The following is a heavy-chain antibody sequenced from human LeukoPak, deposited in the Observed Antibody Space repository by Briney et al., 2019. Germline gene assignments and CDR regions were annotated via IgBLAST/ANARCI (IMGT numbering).Heavy chain of an antibody. V-gene: IGHV1-2*02. CDR2: INPNSGGT. CDR3: AREGIFGGYFDY. J-gene: IGHJ4*02. Sequence: GASVKVSCKASGYTFTGYYMHWVRQAPGQGLEWMGWINPNSGGTNYEQKFQGRVTMTRDTSISTAYMELSRLRSDDTAVYYCAREGIFGGYFDYWGQGTLVTVSS. D-gene: IGHD3-3*01. CDR1: GYTFTGYY.